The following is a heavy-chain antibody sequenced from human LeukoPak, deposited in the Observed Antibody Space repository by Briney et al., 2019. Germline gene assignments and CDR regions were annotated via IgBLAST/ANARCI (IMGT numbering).Heavy chain of an antibody. D-gene: IGHD6-6*01. CDR3: AKVVRGGAYYYYYYMDV. V-gene: IGHV3-23*01. J-gene: IGHJ6*03. CDR2: ISGSGGST. CDR1: GSGFTFGNFA. Sequence: GGSLRLSCEASGSGFTFGNFALSWVRQAPGKGLEWVSAISGSGGSTYYADSVKGRFTISRDNSKNTLYLQMNSLRAEDTAVYYCAKVVRGGAYYYYYYMDVWGKGTTVTVSS.